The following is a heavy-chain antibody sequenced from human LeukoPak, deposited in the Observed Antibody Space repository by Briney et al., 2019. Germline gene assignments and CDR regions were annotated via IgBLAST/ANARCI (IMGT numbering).Heavy chain of an antibody. CDR2: INHSGST. CDR3: ARGRCSGGSCYWGKKNSLRLDY. J-gene: IGHJ4*02. Sequence: GSLRLSCAASGFTFSSYAMSWVRQPPGKGLEWIGEINHSGSTNYNPSLKSRVTISVDTSKNQFSLKLSSVTAADTAVYYCARGRCSGGSCYWGKKNSLRLDYWGQGTLVTVSS. CDR1: GFTFSSYA. V-gene: IGHV4-34*01. D-gene: IGHD2-15*01.